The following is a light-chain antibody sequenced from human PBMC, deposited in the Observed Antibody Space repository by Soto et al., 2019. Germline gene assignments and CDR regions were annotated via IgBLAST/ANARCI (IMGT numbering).Light chain of an antibody. CDR3: QEYDSPPPIT. V-gene: IGKV3-20*01. Sequence: EIVLTQSPGTLSLSPGERATLSCRASQSVSSSYLAWYQQKPGQAPRLLIYGASSRATGIPDRFSGSGSGTDFTLTISRLEPEYFAVYDCQEYDSPPPITSGQVTRLEN. J-gene: IGKJ5*01. CDR2: GAS. CDR1: QSVSSSY.